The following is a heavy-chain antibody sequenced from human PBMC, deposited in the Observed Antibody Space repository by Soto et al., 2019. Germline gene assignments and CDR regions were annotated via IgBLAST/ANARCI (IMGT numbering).Heavy chain of an antibody. V-gene: IGHV4-39*01. J-gene: IGHJ5*02. CDR3: VPHYASGPTRCFDP. D-gene: IGHD3-10*01. CDR1: GGSISSSTYY. CDR2: VYYSGGT. Sequence: QLQLQESGPGLVKPSETLSLTCTVSGGSISSSTYYWGWVRQPPGKGLEYIGTVYYSGGTYCNPSLTRRLPLYAATPKNLFSLRLSSVTAADTPVYYCVPHYASGPTRCFDPWGHGTLVTVSS.